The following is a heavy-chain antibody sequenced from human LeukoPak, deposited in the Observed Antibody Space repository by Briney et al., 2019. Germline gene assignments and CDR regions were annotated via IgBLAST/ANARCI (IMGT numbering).Heavy chain of an antibody. V-gene: IGHV3-23*01. CDR1: GFTFSSYA. Sequence: GGSLRLSCAASGFTFSSYAMSWVRQAPGKGLEWVSSISGSSGSTYYADSVKGRFTISRDNSKNTLDLQMNSLRAEDTAVYYCAKVGAGILDYWGQGTLVTVSS. J-gene: IGHJ4*02. CDR2: ISGSSGST. D-gene: IGHD1-14*01. CDR3: AKVGAGILDY.